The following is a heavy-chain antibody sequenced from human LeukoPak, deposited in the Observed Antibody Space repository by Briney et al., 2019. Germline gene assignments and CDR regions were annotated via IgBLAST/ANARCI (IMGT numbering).Heavy chain of an antibody. D-gene: IGHD3-22*01. CDR1: GGSISSYY. V-gene: IGHV4-59*08. CDR2: IYYSGST. J-gene: IGHJ4*02. Sequence: SETLSLTCTVSGGSISSYYWSWIRQPPGKGLEWIGYIYYSGSTNYNPSLKSRVTISVDTSKNQFSLKLSSVTAADTAVYYCARRAFSSGDYYFDYWGQGTLVTVSS. CDR3: ARRAFSSGDYYFDY.